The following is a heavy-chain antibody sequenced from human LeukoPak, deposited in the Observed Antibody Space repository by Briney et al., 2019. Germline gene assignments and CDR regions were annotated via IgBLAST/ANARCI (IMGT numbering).Heavy chain of an antibody. CDR2: IYYNGNT. V-gene: IGHV4-59*08. Sequence: SETLSLTCTVSGGSITNYYWSWIRQSPGKGLEWIGYIYYNGNTYYNPSLKSRVTVSVDTFKNQFSLKLTSVTAADTAVYYCARGGTEGGLEISFFFDLWGRGTLVTVSS. CDR1: GGSITNYY. J-gene: IGHJ2*01. D-gene: IGHD1-1*01. CDR3: ARGGTEGGLEISFFFDL.